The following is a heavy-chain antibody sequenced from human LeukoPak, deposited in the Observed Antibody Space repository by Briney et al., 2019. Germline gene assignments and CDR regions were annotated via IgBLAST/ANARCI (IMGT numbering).Heavy chain of an antibody. CDR3: ARQGVVPATIRD. J-gene: IGHJ4*02. D-gene: IGHD2-2*02. Sequence: PSETLSLTCTVSGGSISSYYWSWIRQPPGKGLEWIGYIYYSGSTNYNPSLKSRVTISVDTSKNQFSLKLSSVTAADTAVYYCARQGVVPATIRDWGQGTLVTVSS. CDR2: IYYSGST. CDR1: GGSISSYY. V-gene: IGHV4-59*08.